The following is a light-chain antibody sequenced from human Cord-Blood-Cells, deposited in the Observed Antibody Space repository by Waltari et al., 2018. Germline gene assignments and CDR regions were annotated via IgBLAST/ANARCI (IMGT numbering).Light chain of an antibody. J-gene: IGLJ1*01. V-gene: IGLV2-14*01. Sequence: QSALTQPASVSGSPGQSITISCNGTSSDVGGHHYVSWYQQHPGKAPKLMIYEVSNRPSGVSNRFSGSKSGNTASLTISGLQAEDEADYYCSSYTSSSTLVFGTGTKVTVL. CDR2: EVS. CDR1: SSDVGGHHY. CDR3: SSYTSSSTLV.